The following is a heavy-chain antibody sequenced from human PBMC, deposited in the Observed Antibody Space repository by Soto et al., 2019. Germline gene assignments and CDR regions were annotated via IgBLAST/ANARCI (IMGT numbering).Heavy chain of an antibody. J-gene: IGHJ3*01. D-gene: IGHD3-16*01. CDR3: AKDRTAYTGALDDDFDL. V-gene: IGHV3-23*01. CDR1: GFTFSSYA. Sequence: GGSLRLSCVASGFTFSSYAMTWVRQAPGKGPERVSGISGSAKKISYTDSVKRRFSISRDNSKNPLYLQMDSLRAEDTAMYFCAKDRTAYTGALDDDFDLSGPGTVATVSS. CDR2: ISGSAKKI.